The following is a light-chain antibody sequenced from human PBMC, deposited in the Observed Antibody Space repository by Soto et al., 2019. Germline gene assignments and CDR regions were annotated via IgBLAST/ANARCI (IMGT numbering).Light chain of an antibody. CDR3: LQGYNTFWT. V-gene: IGKV1-5*03. Sequence: DIQMTQSPSTLSASVGDRVTVTCRASQSISSWLAWYQQKPGKAPKLLIYKASSLESGVPSRFSGSGSGTEFTLTISSLQPEDSATYYCLQGYNTFWTFGQGTKVDIK. CDR2: KAS. J-gene: IGKJ1*01. CDR1: QSISSW.